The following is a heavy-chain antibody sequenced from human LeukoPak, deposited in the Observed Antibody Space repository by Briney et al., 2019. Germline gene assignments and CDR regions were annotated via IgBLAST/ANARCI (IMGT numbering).Heavy chain of an antibody. J-gene: IGHJ4*02. D-gene: IGHD3-10*01. CDR2: IYYSGST. CDR1: GGSISSSSYY. V-gene: IGHV4-39*01. Sequence: PSETLSLTCTVSGGSISSSSYYWGWIRQPPGKGLEWIGSIYYSGSTYYNPSLKSRVTISVDTSKNQFSLKLSSVTAADTAVYYCARHRPKLLWFGGYFDYWGQGTLVTVSS. CDR3: ARHRPKLLWFGGYFDY.